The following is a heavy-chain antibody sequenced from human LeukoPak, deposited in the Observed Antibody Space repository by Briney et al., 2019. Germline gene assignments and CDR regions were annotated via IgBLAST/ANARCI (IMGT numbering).Heavy chain of an antibody. CDR1: GGSISSYY. D-gene: IGHD3-10*01. CDR3: ARGIYGSGSYYGDFDY. Sequence: PSETLSLTCTVSGGSISSYYWSWIRQPPGKGLEWIGYIYYSGSANYNPSLKSRVTISVDTSKNQFSLKLSSVTAADTAAYYCARGIYGSGSYYGDFDYWGQGTLVTVSS. CDR2: IYYSGSA. J-gene: IGHJ4*02. V-gene: IGHV4-59*01.